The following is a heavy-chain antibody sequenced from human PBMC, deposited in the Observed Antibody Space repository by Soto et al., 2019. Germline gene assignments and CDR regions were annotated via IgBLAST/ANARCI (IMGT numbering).Heavy chain of an antibody. CDR2: ISYDGSNK. V-gene: IGHV3-30*18. CDR1: GFTFSSYG. D-gene: IGHD3-22*01. Sequence: GGSLRLSCAASGFTFSSYGMHWVRQAPGKGLEWVAVISYDGSNKYYADSVKGRFTISRDNSKNTLYLQMNSLRAEDTAVYYCPKDEGDTYYYDSSGLTYYFDYWGQGTLVTVSS. CDR3: PKDEGDTYYYDSSGLTYYFDY. J-gene: IGHJ4*02.